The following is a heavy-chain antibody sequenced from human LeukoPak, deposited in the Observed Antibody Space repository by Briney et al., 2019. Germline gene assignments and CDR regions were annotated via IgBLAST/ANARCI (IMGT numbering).Heavy chain of an antibody. CDR2: ISRNSGSI. D-gene: IGHD6-13*01. CDR1: GFTFDDYA. V-gene: IGHV3-9*01. CDR3: AKDSSSSSYYFDY. Sequence: GGSLRLSCAASGFTFDDYAMHWVRQAPGKGLEWVSCISRNSGSIDYADSVKGRFTISRDNAKNSLYLQMNSLRAEDTALYYSAKDSSSSSYYFDYWGQGTLVTVSS. J-gene: IGHJ4*02.